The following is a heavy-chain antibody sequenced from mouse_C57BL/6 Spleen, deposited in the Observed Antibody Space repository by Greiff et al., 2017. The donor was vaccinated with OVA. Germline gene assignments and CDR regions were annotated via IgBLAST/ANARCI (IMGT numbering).Heavy chain of an antibody. J-gene: IGHJ2*01. Sequence: VQLQQSGAELVKPGASVKISCKASGYAFSSYWMNWVKQRPGKGLEWIGQIYPGDGDTNYNGKFKGKATLTADKSSSTAYMQLSSLTSEDSAVYFCARSLFYDGYYAYYFDYWGQGTTLTVSS. CDR3: ARSLFYDGYYAYYFDY. CDR1: GYAFSSYW. CDR2: IYPGDGDT. V-gene: IGHV1-80*01. D-gene: IGHD2-3*01.